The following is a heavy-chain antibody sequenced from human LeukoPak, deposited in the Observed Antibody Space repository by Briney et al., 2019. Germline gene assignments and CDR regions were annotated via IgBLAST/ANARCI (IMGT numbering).Heavy chain of an antibody. CDR1: GGSISGYY. Sequence: SETLSLTCTVSGGSISGYYWSWIRQPPGKGLEWIGYIFYSGSTNYNPSLKSRVTITVDTSKNQFSLKLRSVTAADTAVYYCARGYYDSSPGDWGQGTLVTVSS. CDR2: IFYSGST. J-gene: IGHJ4*02. V-gene: IGHV4-59*01. CDR3: ARGYYDSSPGD. D-gene: IGHD3-22*01.